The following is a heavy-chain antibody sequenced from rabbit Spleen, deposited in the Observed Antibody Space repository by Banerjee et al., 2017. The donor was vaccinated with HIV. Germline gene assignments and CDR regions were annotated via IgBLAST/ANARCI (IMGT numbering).Heavy chain of an antibody. CDR1: GFDFSRTG. D-gene: IGHD1-1*01. J-gene: IGHJ4*01. V-gene: IGHV1S47*01. CDR2: IDLLFGTT. Sequence: QEQLMESGGGLVQPGGSLKLSCKASGFDFSRTGVSWVRQAPGKGLEWIGYIDLLFGTTYYANWVNGRFTISSHNAQNTLYLQLHSLTAADTATYFCVRGASGSGYYSLWGPGTLVTV. CDR3: VRGASGSGYYSL.